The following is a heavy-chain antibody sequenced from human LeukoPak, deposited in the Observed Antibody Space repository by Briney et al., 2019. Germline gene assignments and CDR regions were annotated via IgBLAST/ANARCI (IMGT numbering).Heavy chain of an antibody. CDR2: ISYDGSDK. D-gene: IGHD1-1*01. CDR1: GFTLSSYA. Sequence: GGSLRLSCAASGFTLSSYAMHWVRQAPGKGLGWLAVISYDGSDKHYVDSVKGRFTISRDNSKNTLYVQMNSLRPEDTAVYYCARDDGIWGQGTLVTVTS. J-gene: IGHJ4*02. V-gene: IGHV3-30*04. CDR3: ARDDGI.